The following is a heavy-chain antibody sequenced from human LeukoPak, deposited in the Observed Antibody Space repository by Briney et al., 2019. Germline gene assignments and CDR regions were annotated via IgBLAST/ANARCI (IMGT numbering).Heavy chain of an antibody. D-gene: IGHD3-10*01. Sequence: GGSLRLSWAASGISFSSFWMSWVRQAPGKGLEWVANINQDGSQTYYEDSVKGRFTISRDNAKSSMYLQMNSLRAEDTAVYFCATDGRAGRHDFDYWGQGTLVTVSS. CDR3: ATDGRAGRHDFDY. CDR1: GISFSSFW. V-gene: IGHV3-7*01. J-gene: IGHJ4*02. CDR2: INQDGSQT.